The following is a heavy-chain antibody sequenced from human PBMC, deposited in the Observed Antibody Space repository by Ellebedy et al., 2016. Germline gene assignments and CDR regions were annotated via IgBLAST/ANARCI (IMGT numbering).Heavy chain of an antibody. CDR2: IYIGGST. D-gene: IGHD3-16*01. CDR3: VTPGGFVGAFSQ. V-gene: IGHV3-53*01. CDR1: GFTVYNTY. Sequence: GGSLRLSCAASGFTVYNTYIGWVRQAPGKGLEWVSVIYIGGSTYYVDSVKGRFIISRDSSKNTLLLQMNAVRAEDTAVYYCVTPGGFVGAFSQWGQGTLVIVSS. J-gene: IGHJ4*02.